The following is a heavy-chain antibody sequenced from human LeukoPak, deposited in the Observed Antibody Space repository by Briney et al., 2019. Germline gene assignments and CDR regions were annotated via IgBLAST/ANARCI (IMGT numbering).Heavy chain of an antibody. V-gene: IGHV1-8*01. Sequence: ASVKVSCKASGYTFTSYDINWVRQATGQGLEWMGWMNPNSGNTGYAQKLQGRVTMTTDTSTSTAYMELRSLRSDDTAVYYCARVVPAAIDYWGQGTLVTVSS. D-gene: IGHD2-2*01. CDR1: GYTFTSYD. J-gene: IGHJ4*02. CDR3: ARVVPAAIDY. CDR2: MNPNSGNT.